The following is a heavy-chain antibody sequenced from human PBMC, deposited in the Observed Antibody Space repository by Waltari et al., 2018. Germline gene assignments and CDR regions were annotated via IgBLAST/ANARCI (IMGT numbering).Heavy chain of an antibody. D-gene: IGHD6-13*01. Sequence: QLQLQESGPGLVKPSETLSLTCTVPGCSISSSSYYWGRIRKPPGKGLEWIGSIYYSGSTYYNPSLKSRVTISVDTSKNQFSLKLSSVTAADTAVYYCARHAPSRIAAAGREDWFDPWGQGTLVTVSS. V-gene: IGHV4-39*07. CDR3: ARHAPSRIAAAGREDWFDP. CDR2: IYYSGST. J-gene: IGHJ5*02. CDR1: GCSISSSSYY.